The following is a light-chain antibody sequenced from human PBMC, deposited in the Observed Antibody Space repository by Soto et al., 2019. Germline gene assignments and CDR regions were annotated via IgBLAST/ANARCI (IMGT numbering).Light chain of an antibody. Sequence: QSALTQPASVSGSPGQSITISCTGTASDVGGYNYVSWYQQHPGKAPKLMIHAVSNRPSGISSRFSGSKSGNTASLTISGLQSEDEADYFCCSYTSRTTWVFGTGTKVTVL. CDR2: AVS. V-gene: IGLV2-14*01. CDR3: CSYTSRTTWV. J-gene: IGLJ1*01. CDR1: ASDVGGYNY.